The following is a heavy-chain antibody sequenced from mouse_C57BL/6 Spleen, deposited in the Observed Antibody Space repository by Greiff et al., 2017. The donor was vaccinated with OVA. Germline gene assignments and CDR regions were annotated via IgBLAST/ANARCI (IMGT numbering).Heavy chain of an antibody. Sequence: QVHVKQSGAELVKPGASVKISCKASGYAFSSYWMNWVKQRPGKGLEWIGQIYPGDGDTNYNGKFKGKATLTADKSSSTAYMQLSSLTSEDSAVYFCARSTTSHYFDYWGQGTTLTVSS. V-gene: IGHV1-80*01. CDR1: GYAFSSYW. CDR3: ARSTTSHYFDY. J-gene: IGHJ2*01. D-gene: IGHD1-1*01. CDR2: IYPGDGDT.